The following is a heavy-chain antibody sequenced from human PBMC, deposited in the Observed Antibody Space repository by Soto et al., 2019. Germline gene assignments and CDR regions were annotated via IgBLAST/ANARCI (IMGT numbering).Heavy chain of an antibody. CDR3: ATLASNSYYFDY. CDR1: GGSISSGGYY. J-gene: IGHJ4*02. Sequence: SETLSLTFTVSGGSISSGGYYSSWIRQHPGKGLEWIGYIYYSGSTYYNPSLKSRVTISVDTSKNQFSLKLSSVTAADTAVYYCATLASNSYYFDYWGKGTLVTVSS. D-gene: IGHD4-4*01. CDR2: IYYSGST. V-gene: IGHV4-31*03.